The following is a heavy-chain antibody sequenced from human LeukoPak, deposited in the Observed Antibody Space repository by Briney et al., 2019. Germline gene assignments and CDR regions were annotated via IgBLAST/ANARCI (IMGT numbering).Heavy chain of an antibody. J-gene: IGHJ4*02. V-gene: IGHV5-51*01. CDR1: GYSFTNYW. CDR2: FYPGDSDT. CDR3: ARYPGGYVCSGCSSTYFDY. Sequence: GESLKISCKASGYSFTNYWFGWLRQKPAKGLEWMVIFYPGDSDTRYNPSFQGQVTISADTSITTAYLQWSCLKASDTAMYYCARYPGGYVCSGCSSTYFDYWGQGTLVTVSS. D-gene: IGHD3-10*02.